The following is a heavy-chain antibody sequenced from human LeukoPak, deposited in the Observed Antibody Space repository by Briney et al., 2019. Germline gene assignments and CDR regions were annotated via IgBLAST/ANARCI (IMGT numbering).Heavy chain of an antibody. D-gene: IGHD2-2*02. CDR2: INPSGGST. J-gene: IGHJ3*02. V-gene: IGHV1-46*01. CDR3: AKHCSSTSCYTFLDAFDI. Sequence: ASVKVSCKASGYTFTSYYMHWVRQAPGQGLEWMGIINPSGGSTSYAQKLQGRVTMTTDTSTSTAYMELRSLRSDDTAVYYCAKHCSSTSCYTFLDAFDIWGQGTMVTVSS. CDR1: GYTFTSYY.